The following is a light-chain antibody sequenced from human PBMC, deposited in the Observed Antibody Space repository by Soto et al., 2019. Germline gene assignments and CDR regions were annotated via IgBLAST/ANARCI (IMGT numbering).Light chain of an antibody. V-gene: IGKV3-20*01. CDR2: GTS. Sequence: EIVLTQSPGTPFLSPGPRARVPCRPIQSVSSSFLTWYQHRPGRPPRLLIYGTSNRATGIPDRFSGSGSGTDFTLTISRLEPEDIAVYYCHQYGSSPWTFGKGTKVHIK. J-gene: IGKJ1*01. CDR1: QSVSSSF. CDR3: HQYGSSPWT.